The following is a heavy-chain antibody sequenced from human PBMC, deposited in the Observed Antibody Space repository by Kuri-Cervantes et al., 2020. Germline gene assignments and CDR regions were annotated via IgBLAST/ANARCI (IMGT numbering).Heavy chain of an antibody. CDR2: IYWDDDA. CDR1: GFSLSTSGVG. Sequence: SGPTLVKPTQTLTLTCTFSGFSLSTSGVGVGWIRQPPGKALEWLALIYWDDDAHHSPSLKSRLTITKDTSKKQVFLTMTSMDSVDTATYFCARRTVGTTYFDYWGQGTPVTVSS. CDR3: ARRTVGTTYFDY. V-gene: IGHV2-5*02. D-gene: IGHD1-1*01. J-gene: IGHJ4*02.